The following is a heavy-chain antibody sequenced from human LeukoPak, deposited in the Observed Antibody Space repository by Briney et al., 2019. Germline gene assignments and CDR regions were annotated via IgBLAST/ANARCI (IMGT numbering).Heavy chain of an antibody. D-gene: IGHD3-22*01. Sequence: SETLSLTCTVSGGSFTTHYWSWIRQPPGKGLEWIGYISYIGSTNYNPSLKSRVTISIDTSKNEVSLMLTSVTAADTAVYYCASYSISMNAFDAWGQRTMVTVSS. CDR3: ASYSISMNAFDA. CDR2: ISYIGST. V-gene: IGHV4-59*11. J-gene: IGHJ3*01. CDR1: GGSFTTHY.